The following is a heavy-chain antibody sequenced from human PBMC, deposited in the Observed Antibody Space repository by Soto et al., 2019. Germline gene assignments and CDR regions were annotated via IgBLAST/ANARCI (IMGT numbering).Heavy chain of an antibody. CDR2: IIPIFGTA. V-gene: IGHV1-69*12. CDR3: AMKDIVVVVAAHTSDY. D-gene: IGHD2-15*01. CDR1: GGTFSSYA. Sequence: QVQLVQSGAEVKKPGSSVKVSCKASGGTFSSYAVSWVRQAPGQGLEWMGGIIPIFGTANYAQKFQGRVTITADESTSTAYMELSSLRSEDTAVYYCAMKDIVVVVAAHTSDYWGQGTLVTVSS. J-gene: IGHJ4*02.